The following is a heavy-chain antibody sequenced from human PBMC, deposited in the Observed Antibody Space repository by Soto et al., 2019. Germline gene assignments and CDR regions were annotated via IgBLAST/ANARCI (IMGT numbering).Heavy chain of an antibody. V-gene: IGHV3-11*01. J-gene: IGHJ3*02. Sequence: GGFLRLSCAASGFTFSDYYMSWIRQAPGKGLEWVSYISSSGSTIYYADSVKGRFTISRDNAKNSLYLQMNSLRAEDTAVYYCARTQTNSSGWYWGDAFDIWGQGTMVTVSS. CDR1: GFTFSDYY. CDR2: ISSSGSTI. D-gene: IGHD6-19*01. CDR3: ARTQTNSSGWYWGDAFDI.